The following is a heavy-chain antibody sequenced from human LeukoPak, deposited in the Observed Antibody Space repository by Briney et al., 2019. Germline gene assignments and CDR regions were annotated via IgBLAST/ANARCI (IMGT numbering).Heavy chain of an antibody. CDR1: GFTFSSYS. J-gene: IGHJ6*03. CDR3: ARIAEGIAVAGTRYYYYYMAV. D-gene: IGHD6-19*01. Sequence: GGSLRLSCAASGFTFSSYSMNWVCQAPGKGLEWVSSISSSSSYIYYADSVKGRFTISRDNAKNSLYLQMNSLRADDTAVYYCARIAEGIAVAGTRYYYYYMAVWGKGTTVTVSS. V-gene: IGHV3-21*01. CDR2: ISSSSSYI.